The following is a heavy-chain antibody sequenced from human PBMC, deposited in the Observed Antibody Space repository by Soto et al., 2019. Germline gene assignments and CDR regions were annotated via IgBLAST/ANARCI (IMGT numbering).Heavy chain of an antibody. D-gene: IGHD2-15*01. CDR1: GFTFSSYA. CDR2: ISGSGGST. Sequence: GWSLRLSCAASGFTFSSYAMSWVRQAPGKGLEWVSAISGSGGSTYYADSVKGRFTISRDNSKNTLYLQMNSLRAEDTAVYYCAKGFYSIVVVVAATATSWFDPWGQGTLVTVSS. CDR3: AKGFYSIVVVVAATATSWFDP. J-gene: IGHJ5*02. V-gene: IGHV3-23*01.